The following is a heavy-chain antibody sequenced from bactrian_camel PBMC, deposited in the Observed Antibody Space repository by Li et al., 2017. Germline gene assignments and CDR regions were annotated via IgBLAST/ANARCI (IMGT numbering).Heavy chain of an antibody. D-gene: IGHD2*01. CDR3: WSWPAYYPN. CDR2: INNAGDNT. J-gene: IGHJ4*01. CDR1: GYIYNIGC. Sequence: VQLVESGGGSVQAGGSLRLFCKLSGYIYNIGCMGWFRQAPGKGPEWVSSINNAGDNTYYRDSVKGRFTISRDNAKNTVYLQMDSLKPDDTAMFYCWSWPAYYPNWGQGTQVTVS. V-gene: IGHV3S40*01.